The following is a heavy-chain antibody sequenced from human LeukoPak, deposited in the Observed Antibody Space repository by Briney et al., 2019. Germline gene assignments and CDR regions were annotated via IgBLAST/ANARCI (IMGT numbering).Heavy chain of an antibody. J-gene: IGHJ4*02. CDR3: ARGSATNGWFFDY. D-gene: IGHD6-19*01. V-gene: IGHV3-7*01. CDR2: IKLDGSEK. CDR1: GFTFSSYW. Sequence: GGSLRLSCAASGFTFSSYWMSWVRQAPGKGLEWVANIKLDGSEKYYVDSVKGRFTISRDNAKNSLYLQMNSLRAEDTAVFYCARGSATNGWFFDYWGQGTLVTVSS.